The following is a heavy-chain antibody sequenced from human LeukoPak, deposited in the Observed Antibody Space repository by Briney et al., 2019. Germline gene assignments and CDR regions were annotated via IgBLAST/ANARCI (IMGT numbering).Heavy chain of an antibody. CDR2: INQDGSQK. CDR1: GFTFSSYA. CDR3: AKDSNYYGMDV. Sequence: GGSLRLSCAASGFTFSSYAMSWVRQAPGKGLEWVAHINQDGSQKYYVDSVEGRFAISRDNAKNSLYLQMNSLRAEDTALYYCAKDSNYYGMDVWGQGTTVTVSS. J-gene: IGHJ6*02. V-gene: IGHV3-7*03.